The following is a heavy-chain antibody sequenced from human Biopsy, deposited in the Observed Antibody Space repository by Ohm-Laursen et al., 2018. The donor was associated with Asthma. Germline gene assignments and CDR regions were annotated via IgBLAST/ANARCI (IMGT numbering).Heavy chain of an antibody. CDR2: ISYDGNHK. V-gene: IGHV3-30*03. Sequence: SLRLSCTAPGFMFRSFGMHWVRQAPGKGLEWVAVISYDGNHKFYEDSVKGRFTISRDNSMNTLYLRTNSLRAEDTAVYYCARGVDRVTGLLDHFDSWGQGTLVTVSS. CDR3: ARGVDRVTGLLDHFDS. CDR1: GFMFRSFG. J-gene: IGHJ4*02. D-gene: IGHD2-21*02.